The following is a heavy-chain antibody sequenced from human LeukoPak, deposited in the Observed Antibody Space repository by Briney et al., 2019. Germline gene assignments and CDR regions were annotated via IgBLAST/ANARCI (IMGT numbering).Heavy chain of an antibody. V-gene: IGHV4-4*07. Sequence: SETLSLTCPVSGGSISSYYWSWIRQPAGKGLDWIGRIYTSGSTNYNPSRKSRVTMSVDTYKNQFSLKLSSVTAADTAVYYCARARGGLRGVNPFVPWGQGTLVTVSS. D-gene: IGHD3-10*01. CDR2: IYTSGST. CDR1: GGSISSYY. CDR3: ARARGGLRGVNPFVP. J-gene: IGHJ5*02.